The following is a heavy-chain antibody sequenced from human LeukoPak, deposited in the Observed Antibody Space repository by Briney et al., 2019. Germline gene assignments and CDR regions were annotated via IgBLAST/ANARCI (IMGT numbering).Heavy chain of an antibody. Sequence: GGSLRLSCAASGFTFSSYAMGWVRQPPGKGLEWVSVISGSGGSTYYADSAKGRFTISRDNSKNTLYLQMNSLRAEDTAVYYCAKDGSSGYFYFDNWGQGTLVTVSS. V-gene: IGHV3-23*01. D-gene: IGHD3-22*01. CDR1: GFTFSSYA. CDR2: ISGSGGST. J-gene: IGHJ4*02. CDR3: AKDGSSGYFYFDN.